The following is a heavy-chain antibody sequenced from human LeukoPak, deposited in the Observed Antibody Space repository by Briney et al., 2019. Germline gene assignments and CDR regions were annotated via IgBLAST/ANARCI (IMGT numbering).Heavy chain of an antibody. J-gene: IGHJ5*02. Sequence: GASVKVSCKVSGYTLTELSMHWVRQAPGKGLEWMGGFDPEDGETIYAQKFQGRVTMTEDTSTDTACMELSSLRSEDTAVYYCATLGYCSGGSCGNWFDPWGQGTLVTVSS. V-gene: IGHV1-24*01. CDR2: FDPEDGET. CDR3: ATLGYCSGGSCGNWFDP. D-gene: IGHD2-15*01. CDR1: GYTLTELS.